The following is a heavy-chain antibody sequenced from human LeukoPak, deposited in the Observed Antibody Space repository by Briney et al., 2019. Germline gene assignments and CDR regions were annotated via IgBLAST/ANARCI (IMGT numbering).Heavy chain of an antibody. CDR3: ARTYYYDSADFRILYGMDV. V-gene: IGHV1-8*01. J-gene: IGHJ6*02. CDR2: MDPNSGNT. D-gene: IGHD3-22*01. Sequence: ASVKVSCKASGYTFTTYDINWVRQATGQGLEWMGWMDPNSGNTGYAQKFQGRVTMTRNTSIRTAYMELSSLRSEDTAVYYCARTYYYDSADFRILYGMDVWRQGTTVTVSS. CDR1: GYTFTTYD.